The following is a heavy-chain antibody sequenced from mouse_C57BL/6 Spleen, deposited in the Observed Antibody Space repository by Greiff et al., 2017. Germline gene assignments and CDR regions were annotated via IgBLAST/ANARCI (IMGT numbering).Heavy chain of an antibody. CDR1: GFTFSDYG. D-gene: IGHD2-2*01. Sequence: EVHLVESGGGLVKPGGSLKLSCAASGFTFSDYGMHWVRQAPEKGLEWVAYISSGSSTIYYADTVKGRFTISRDNAKNTLFLQMTSLRSEDTAMYYCGRGDFDGYDGGAMDYWGQGTSVTVSS. CDR2: ISSGSSTI. J-gene: IGHJ4*01. V-gene: IGHV5-17*01. CDR3: GRGDFDGYDGGAMDY.